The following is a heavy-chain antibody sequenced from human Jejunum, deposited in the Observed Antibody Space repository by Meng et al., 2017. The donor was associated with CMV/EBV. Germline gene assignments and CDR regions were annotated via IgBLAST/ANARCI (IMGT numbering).Heavy chain of an antibody. CDR3: VRSDRYFDWLSR. V-gene: IGHV4-34*02. CDR1: DGSLSGYY. Sequence: QLQLQQWGAGPVRPSETLALTCAVYDGSLSGYYWSWIRQPPGKGLEWIGEINDRGITNYTPSIKSRVTISTDTSRNQFSLKLNSVTAADTAVYFCVRSDRYFDWLSRRGQVTLVTVSS. CDR2: INDRGIT. J-gene: IGHJ4*02. D-gene: IGHD3-9*01.